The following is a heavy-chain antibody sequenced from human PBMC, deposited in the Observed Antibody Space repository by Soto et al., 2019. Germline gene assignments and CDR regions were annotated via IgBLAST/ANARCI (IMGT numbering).Heavy chain of an antibody. CDR2: IWYDGSNK. CDR3: AREQDVAAAGYFQH. J-gene: IGHJ1*01. D-gene: IGHD6-13*01. CDR1: GFTFSSYG. Sequence: QVQLVESGGGVVQPGRSLRLSCAASGFTFSSYGMHWVRQAPGKGLEWVAVIWYDGSNKYYADSVKGRFTISRDNSKNTLYLQMNSLRAEDTAVYYCAREQDVAAAGYFQHWGQGTLVTVSS. V-gene: IGHV3-33*01.